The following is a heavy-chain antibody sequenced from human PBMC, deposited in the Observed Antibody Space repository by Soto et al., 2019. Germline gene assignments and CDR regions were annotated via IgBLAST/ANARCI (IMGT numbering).Heavy chain of an antibody. D-gene: IGHD3-10*01. CDR1: GFTFSIAW. V-gene: IGHV3-15*07. J-gene: IGHJ4*02. Sequence: GGSLRLSCAASGFTFSIAWMNWVRQAPGKGLEWVGRIKRKTDGGTTDYAAPVEGRFTISRDDSKNTVYLQMNSLKTEDTAVYFCSIYNYHGTYSHSDDCGLGTVVTVSS. CDR3: SIYNYHGTYSHSDD. CDR2: IKRKTDGGTT.